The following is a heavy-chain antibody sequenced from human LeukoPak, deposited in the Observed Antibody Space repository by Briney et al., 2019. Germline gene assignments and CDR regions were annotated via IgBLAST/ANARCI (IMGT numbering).Heavy chain of an antibody. Sequence: SETLSLTCTVSGGSISSSSYYWGWIRQPPGKGLEWIGSIYYSGSTYYNPSLKSRVTISVDTSKNQFSLKLSSVTAADTAVYYCARGVSGWWSRYFQHWGQGTLVTVSS. CDR2: IYYSGST. CDR1: GGSISSSSYY. V-gene: IGHV4-39*07. CDR3: ARGVSGWWSRYFQH. D-gene: IGHD6-19*01. J-gene: IGHJ1*01.